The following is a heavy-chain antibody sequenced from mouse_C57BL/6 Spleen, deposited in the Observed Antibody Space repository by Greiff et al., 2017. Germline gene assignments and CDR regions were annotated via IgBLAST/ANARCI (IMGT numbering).Heavy chain of an antibody. Sequence: EVKLVESGGGLVKPGGSLKLSCAASGFTFSSYAMSWVRQTPEQRLEWVATISDGGSYTYYPDNVKGRFTISRDNANNNLYLQMSHLKAEDTAKYYCAREGGPAWFAYWGQGTLVTVSA. CDR3: AREGGPAWFAY. V-gene: IGHV5-4*01. CDR2: ISDGGSYT. CDR1: GFTFSSYA. D-gene: IGHD3-3*01. J-gene: IGHJ3*01.